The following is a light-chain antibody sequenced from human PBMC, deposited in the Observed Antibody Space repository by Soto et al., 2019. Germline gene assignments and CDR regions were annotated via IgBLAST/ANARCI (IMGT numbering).Light chain of an antibody. J-gene: IGKJ4*01. Sequence: EIVLTQSPATLSLSPGERATLSCRASQSVSSYLAWYQQKPGQAPRLLIYDAFNRATGIPARFSGSGSGTDFTLTIGSLEPEDFAVYYCQQRSNWPLTFGVGTKVEIK. CDR3: QQRSNWPLT. CDR1: QSVSSY. CDR2: DAF. V-gene: IGKV3-11*01.